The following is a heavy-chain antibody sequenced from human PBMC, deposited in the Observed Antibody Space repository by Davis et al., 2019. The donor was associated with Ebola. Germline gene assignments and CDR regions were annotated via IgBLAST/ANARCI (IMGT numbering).Heavy chain of an antibody. Sequence: ASVPVSRKASGHTFTGHYIHWVRQPPAQGLEWMGWINPNSGDTKYAQKFQGRVTVTRDTSIRTAYMELPRLSSDDTPVFFCTRGSGFWSGYFTAHFEFWGQGTLVTGSS. CDR3: TRGSGFWSGYFTAHFEF. CDR1: GHTFTGHY. J-gene: IGHJ4*01. D-gene: IGHD3-3*01. CDR2: INPNSGDT. V-gene: IGHV1-2*02.